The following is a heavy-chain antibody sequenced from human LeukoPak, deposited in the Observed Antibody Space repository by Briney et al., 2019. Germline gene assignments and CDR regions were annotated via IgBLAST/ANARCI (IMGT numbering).Heavy chain of an antibody. J-gene: IGHJ4*02. Sequence: PGGSLRLSCAASGFTFSSYSMNWVRQAPGKGLEWVSSISSSSSYIYYADSVKGRLTISRDNAKNSLYLQMNSLRAEDTAVYYCARVGSSGWYYFDYWGQGTLVTVSS. CDR1: GFTFSSYS. D-gene: IGHD6-19*01. V-gene: IGHV3-21*01. CDR2: ISSSSSYI. CDR3: ARVGSSGWYYFDY.